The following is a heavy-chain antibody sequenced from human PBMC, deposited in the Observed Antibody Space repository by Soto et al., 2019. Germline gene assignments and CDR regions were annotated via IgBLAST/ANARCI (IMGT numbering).Heavy chain of an antibody. V-gene: IGHV4-59*01. CDR2: IYYSGST. J-gene: IGHJ5*02. CDR1: GGSINSYY. D-gene: IGHD3-10*01. Sequence: SETLSLTCTVSGGSINSYYWTWIRQPPGKGLEWIGYIYYSGSTNYNPSLKSRVIISVDTSKNQFSLKLSPVTAADTAVYYCARSRFGESPNWFDPWGQGILVTVSS. CDR3: ARSRFGESPNWFDP.